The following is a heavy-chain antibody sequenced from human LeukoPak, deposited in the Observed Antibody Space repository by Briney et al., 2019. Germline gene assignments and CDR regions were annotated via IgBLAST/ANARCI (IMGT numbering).Heavy chain of an antibody. J-gene: IGHJ4*02. D-gene: IGHD3-22*01. V-gene: IGHV4-38-2*02. CDR2: VYHSGAT. CDR1: GYLISIGYY. CDR3: ARDASENSGSYFDY. Sequence: SETLSLKCNVSGYLISIGYYWGWIRQPPGKGLEWIGSVYHSGATYYNPSLKSRVSISVDRSNNQFSLKLNSVTAADTAVYYCARDASENSGSYFDYWGQGIPVTVSS.